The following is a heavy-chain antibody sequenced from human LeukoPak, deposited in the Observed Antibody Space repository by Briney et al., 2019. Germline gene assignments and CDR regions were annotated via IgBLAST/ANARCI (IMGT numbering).Heavy chain of an antibody. CDR3: ARDRTDRGLRYFDF. CDR1: GLTFSPYT. CDR2: IFSDGSKK. J-gene: IGHJ4*02. D-gene: IGHD3-10*01. V-gene: IGHV3-30-3*01. Sequence: GGSLRLSCAASGLTFSPYTMHWVRQAPGKGLEWVAFIFSDGSKKYYADSVKGRFTISRDNSKNTLYLEMNSLRAEDTAVYFCARDRTDRGLRYFDFWGQGILVTVSS.